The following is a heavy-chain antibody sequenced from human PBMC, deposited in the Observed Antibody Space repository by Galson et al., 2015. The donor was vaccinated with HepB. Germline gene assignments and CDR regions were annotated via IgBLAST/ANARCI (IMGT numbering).Heavy chain of an antibody. V-gene: IGHV3-7*03. CDR3: ARESTWKLDY. CDR2: INSHGSAT. D-gene: IGHD2/OR15-2a*01. J-gene: IGHJ4*02. CDR1: GFTFRKFY. Sequence: SLRLSCAASGFTFRKFYMAWVRQAPGKGLEWVANINSHGSATSYVDSAKGRFIVSRDNAGNSLFLQMNSLRADDTAVYYCARESTWKLDYWGRGTLVTVSS.